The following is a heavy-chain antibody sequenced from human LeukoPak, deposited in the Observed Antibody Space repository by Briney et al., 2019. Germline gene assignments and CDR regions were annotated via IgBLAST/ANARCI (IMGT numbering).Heavy chain of an antibody. V-gene: IGHV4-59*08. CDR3: ARHPCSGGSCYSIDY. D-gene: IGHD2-15*01. CDR2: IYYGGST. J-gene: IGHJ4*02. CDR1: GGSISSYY. Sequence: SETLSLTCTVSGGSISSYYWSWIRQPPGKGLEWIGYIYYGGSTNYNPSLKSRVTISVDTSKNQFSLKLSSVTAADTAVYYCARHPCSGGSCYSIDYWGQGTLVTVSS.